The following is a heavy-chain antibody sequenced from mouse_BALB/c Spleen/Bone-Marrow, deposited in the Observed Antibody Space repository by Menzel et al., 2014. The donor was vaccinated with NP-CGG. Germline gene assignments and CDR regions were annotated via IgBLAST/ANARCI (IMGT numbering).Heavy chain of an antibody. CDR1: GYTLTNYY. D-gene: IGHD4-1*01. CDR2: INPRNGGT. CDR3: TRFWDEAY. V-gene: IGHV1S81*02. J-gene: IGHJ3*01. Sequence: QVQLKESGAELVKPGASVKLSCKASGYTLTNYYMYWVKQRPGQGLEWIGEINPRNGGTNFNEKFKSKATLTVDKFPRTAYMQFSSLTSEDSAVYYCTRFWDEAYWGQGTLVTVSS.